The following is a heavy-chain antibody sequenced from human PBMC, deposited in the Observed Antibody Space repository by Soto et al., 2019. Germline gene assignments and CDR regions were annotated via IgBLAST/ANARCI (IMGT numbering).Heavy chain of an antibody. CDR3: ARDEAIVVVRRNWFDP. J-gene: IGHJ5*02. D-gene: IGHD2-2*01. Sequence: QVQLVQSGAEVKKPGASVKVSCKASGYTFTSYGISWVRQAPGQGLEWMGWISAYNGNTNYAQKLQGRVTMTTDTSTSTAYMELRSLSVDDTAVYYCARDEAIVVVRRNWFDPWGQGPLVTVSS. CDR1: GYTFTSYG. V-gene: IGHV1-18*01. CDR2: ISAYNGNT.